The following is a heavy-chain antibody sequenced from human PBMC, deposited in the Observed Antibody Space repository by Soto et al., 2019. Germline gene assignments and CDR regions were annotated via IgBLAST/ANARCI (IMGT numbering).Heavy chain of an antibody. CDR2: ISWDGGST. V-gene: IGHV3-43D*04. D-gene: IGHD6-13*01. Sequence: EVQLVESGGVVVQPGGSLRLSCAASGFTFDDYAMHWVRQAPGKGLEWVSLISWDGGSTYYADSVKGRFTISRDNSKNSLYLQMNSLRAEDTALYYCAKESYSSSWFPTGYFAFDIWGQGTMVTVSS. CDR1: GFTFDDYA. J-gene: IGHJ3*02. CDR3: AKESYSSSWFPTGYFAFDI.